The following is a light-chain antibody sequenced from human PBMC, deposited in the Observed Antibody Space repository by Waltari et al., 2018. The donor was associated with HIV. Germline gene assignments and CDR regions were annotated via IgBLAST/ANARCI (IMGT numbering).Light chain of an antibody. J-gene: IGLJ3*02. Sequence: QSALTHPASVSGSPGQSFTISCPGTSSDLAGSNYVSWYQQHPGKAPKRMMYEVSNRPSGVSNRFSGSKSGNTASLTISGLQAEDEADYYCSSYTSSSTPSWVFGGGTKLTVL. CDR1: SSDLAGSNY. CDR2: EVS. CDR3: SSYTSSSTPSWV. V-gene: IGLV2-14*01.